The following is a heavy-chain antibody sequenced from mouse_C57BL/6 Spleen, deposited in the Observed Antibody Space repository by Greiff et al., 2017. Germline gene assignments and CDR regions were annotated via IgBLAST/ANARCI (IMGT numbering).Heavy chain of an antibody. CDR2: INPGSGGT. D-gene: IGHD1-1*01. CDR1: GYTFTSYW. CDR3: ARCSHRYFDV. J-gene: IGHJ1*03. V-gene: IGHV1-55*01. Sequence: QVQLKQPGAELVKPGASVKLSCKASGYTFTSYWITWVKPRPGHGLEWIGYINPGSGGTTYNEKFKSKATLTVDTSSSTAYMQLSSLTSADSAVYYCARCSHRYFDVWGKGTTVTVAS.